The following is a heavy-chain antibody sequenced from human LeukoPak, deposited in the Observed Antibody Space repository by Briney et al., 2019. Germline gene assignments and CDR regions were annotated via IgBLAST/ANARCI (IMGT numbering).Heavy chain of an antibody. J-gene: IGHJ4*02. V-gene: IGHV4-4*07. CDR3: ARSRNLDY. Sequence: SETLSLTCTVSGASITSHYWSWVRQPAGKGLEWIGRIYTRGTTDYNPSLKSRVIISVDTFKNQFSLQLSSVTAADTAIYYCARSRNLDYWGQGTLVTVSS. CDR1: GASITSHY. CDR2: IYTRGTT.